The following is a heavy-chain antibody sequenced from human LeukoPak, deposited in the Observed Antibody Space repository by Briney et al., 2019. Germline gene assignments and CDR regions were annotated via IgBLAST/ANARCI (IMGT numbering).Heavy chain of an antibody. J-gene: IGHJ4*02. V-gene: IGHV5-51*01. CDR2: IYPADSDT. Sequence: GESLKISCQVSGCIFVNYWIGWVRQMPGKGLESMGIIYPADSDTTYSPSFQGQVTISADKSISTVYLQWSSLKASDTAMYYCARQSRDGSKTRGYYFDYWGQGTLVTVSS. CDR3: ARQSRDGSKTRGYYFDY. D-gene: IGHD3-10*01. CDR1: GCIFVNYW.